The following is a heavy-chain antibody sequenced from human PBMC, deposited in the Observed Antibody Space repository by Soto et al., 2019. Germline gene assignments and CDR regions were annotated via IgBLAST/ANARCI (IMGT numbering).Heavy chain of an antibody. CDR2: IIPILGIA. CDR3: ARERSPTESYGMDV. Sequence: ASVKLSCKASGGTFSSYTISWVRQAPGQGLEWMGRIIPILGIANYAQKFQGRVTITADKSTSTAYMELSSLRSEDTAVYYCARERSPTESYGMDVWGQGTTVTVSS. J-gene: IGHJ6*02. CDR1: GGTFSSYT. V-gene: IGHV1-69*04.